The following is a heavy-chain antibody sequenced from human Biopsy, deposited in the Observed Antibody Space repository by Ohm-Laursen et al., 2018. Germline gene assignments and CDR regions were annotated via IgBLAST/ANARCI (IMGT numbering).Heavy chain of an antibody. CDR3: ARDRGYYSDRTAPGYFDL. CDR1: GDSISTYY. J-gene: IGHJ2*01. V-gene: IGHV4-59*01. D-gene: IGHD3-22*01. Sequence: SDTLSLTWTVSGDSISTYYWSWIRQPPGKGLEWTGYVYYTGSTDYNPSLQSRVTISVDTSKNHFSLRLRSVTPADTAIYYCARDRGYYSDRTAPGYFDLWGRGTLVTVSS. CDR2: VYYTGST.